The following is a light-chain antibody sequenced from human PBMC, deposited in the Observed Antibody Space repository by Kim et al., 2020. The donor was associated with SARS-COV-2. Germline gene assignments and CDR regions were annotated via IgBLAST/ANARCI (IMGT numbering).Light chain of an antibody. CDR1: TLPEKQ. CDR3: QSADGSGTYV. J-gene: IGLJ1*01. Sequence: VSPGQTARITCSGDTLPEKQTYWYQQKSGQAPLLVIYKDNERPSGIPGRFTGSSSGTTVTLTISGVQAEDDADYYCQSADGSGTYVFGTGTKVTVL. CDR2: KDN. V-gene: IGLV3-25*03.